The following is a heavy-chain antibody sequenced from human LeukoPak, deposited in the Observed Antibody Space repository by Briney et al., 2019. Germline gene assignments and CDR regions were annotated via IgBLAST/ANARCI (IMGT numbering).Heavy chain of an antibody. Sequence: GASVKVSCKASGYTFTSYGISWVRQAPGQGLEWMGWISAYNGNTNYAQKLQGRVTMTTDTSTSTAYMELRSLRSDDTAVYYCARAEVVGATPTPFDYWGQGTLVTVSS. V-gene: IGHV1-18*01. J-gene: IGHJ4*02. CDR3: ARAEVVGATPTPFDY. D-gene: IGHD1-26*01. CDR1: GYTFTSYG. CDR2: ISAYNGNT.